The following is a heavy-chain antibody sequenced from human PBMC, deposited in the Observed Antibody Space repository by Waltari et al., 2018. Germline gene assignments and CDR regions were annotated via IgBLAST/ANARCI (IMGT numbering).Heavy chain of an antibody. Sequence: QVQLQESGPGLARPPETLALTCVVSSYSVRSGYFWGWIRQPPGKGLEWVGSISHSANAYYNPSLKSRVTMSVDTSKNQFALKVTSVTAADTAIYYCVRDLGGSGNSWFDAWGQGTLVTVSS. CDR1: SYSVRSGYF. CDR2: ISHSANA. CDR3: VRDLGGSGNSWFDA. V-gene: IGHV4-38-2*02. D-gene: IGHD3-10*01. J-gene: IGHJ5*02.